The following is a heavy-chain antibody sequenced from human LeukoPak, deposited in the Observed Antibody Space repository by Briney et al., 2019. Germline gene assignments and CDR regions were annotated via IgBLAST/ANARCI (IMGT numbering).Heavy chain of an antibody. D-gene: IGHD4/OR15-4a*01. V-gene: IGHV3-53*01. CDR3: ARRAGAYSHPYDY. J-gene: IGHJ4*02. CDR1: GFTVSSNS. CDR2: IYSDNT. Sequence: PGGSLRLSCTGSGFTVSSNSMSWVRQAPGKGLEWVSFIYSDNTHYSDSVKARFTITRDNPKNTLYLQMNSLRAEDTAVYYCARRAGAYSHPYDYWGQGALVTVSS.